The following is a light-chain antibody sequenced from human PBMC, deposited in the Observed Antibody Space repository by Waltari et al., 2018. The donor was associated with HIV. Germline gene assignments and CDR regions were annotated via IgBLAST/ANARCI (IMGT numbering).Light chain of an antibody. CDR2: EVS. CDR3: RSYTNRDTVV. J-gene: IGLJ2*01. Sequence: QAALSQPASVSGSFGQSITISCTGTSSDVGGYQYVSCDQQQPGKAPKLLISEVSNRPSGVSSRFSGSKSGNTASLTIFWLQAEDEADYYCRSYTNRDTVVFGGGTKLTVV. CDR1: SSDVGGYQY. V-gene: IGLV2-14*03.